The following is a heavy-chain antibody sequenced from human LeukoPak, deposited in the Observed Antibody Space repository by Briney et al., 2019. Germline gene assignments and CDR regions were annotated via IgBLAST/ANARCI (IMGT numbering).Heavy chain of an antibody. J-gene: IGHJ4*02. D-gene: IGHD3-22*01. CDR3: AKGYYYDSSGYYFLDY. V-gene: IGHV3-43*02. Sequence: GGSLRLSCAASGFTFDDYAMHWVRQAPGKGLEWVSLISGDGGSTYYADSVKGRFTISRDNSKHSLYLQMNSLRTEDTALYYCAKGYYYDSSGYYFLDYWGQGTLVTVSP. CDR1: GFTFDDYA. CDR2: ISGDGGST.